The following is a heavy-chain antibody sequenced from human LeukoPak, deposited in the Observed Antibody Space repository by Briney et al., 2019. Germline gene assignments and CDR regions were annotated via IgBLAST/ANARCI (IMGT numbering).Heavy chain of an antibody. J-gene: IGHJ4*02. CDR2: IYHSGST. CDR1: GASISSGGYY. CDR3: ARGEVGATHFDY. D-gene: IGHD1-26*01. Sequence: SESLSLTCTVSGASISSGGYYWSWIRQPPGKGLEWIGYIYHSGSTYYNPSLKSRVTISVDRSKNQFSLKLSSVTAADTAVYYCARGEVGATHFDYWGQGTLVTVSS. V-gene: IGHV4-30-2*01.